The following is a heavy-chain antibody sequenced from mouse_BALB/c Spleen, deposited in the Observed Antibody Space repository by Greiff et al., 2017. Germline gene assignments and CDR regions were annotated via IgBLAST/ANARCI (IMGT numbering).Heavy chain of an antibody. CDR2: INPSNGGT. CDR3: TRVGYYPDY. Sequence: QVQLKASGAELVKPGASVKLSCKASGYTFTSYYMYWVKQRPGQGLEWIGEINPSNGGTNFNEKFKSKATLTVDKSSSPAYMQLSSLTSEDSAVYYGTRVGYYPDYWGQGTTLTVSS. J-gene: IGHJ2*01. CDR1: GYTFTSYY. D-gene: IGHD2-2*01. V-gene: IGHV1S81*02.